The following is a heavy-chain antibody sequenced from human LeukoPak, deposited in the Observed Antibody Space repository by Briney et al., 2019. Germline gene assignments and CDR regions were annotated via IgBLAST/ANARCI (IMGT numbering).Heavy chain of an antibody. J-gene: IGHJ4*02. CDR3: ARIGLVVVTASDY. Sequence: GGSLRLSCAASGFTFSSYSVNWVRQAPGKGLEWVSSISSSSSYIYYADSVKGRFTISRDNAKNSLYLQMNSLRAEDTAVYYCARIGLVVVTASDYWGQGTLVTVSS. CDR1: GFTFSSYS. CDR2: ISSSSSYI. V-gene: IGHV3-21*01. D-gene: IGHD3-22*01.